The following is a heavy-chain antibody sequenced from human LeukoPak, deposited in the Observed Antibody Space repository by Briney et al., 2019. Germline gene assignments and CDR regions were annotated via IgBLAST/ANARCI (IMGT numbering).Heavy chain of an antibody. J-gene: IGHJ4*02. CDR2: ISSNGDST. CDR3: VKGLRYYDSSDTFDY. D-gene: IGHD3-22*01. CDR1: GFTFSSYA. V-gene: IGHV3-64D*06. Sequence: PGRSLRLSCSASGFTFSSYAMHRVRQAPGKGLEYVSAISSNGDSTYYADSVKGRFTISRDNSKTTLYLQMSSLRAEDTAVYYCVKGLRYYDSSDTFDYWGQGTLVTVSS.